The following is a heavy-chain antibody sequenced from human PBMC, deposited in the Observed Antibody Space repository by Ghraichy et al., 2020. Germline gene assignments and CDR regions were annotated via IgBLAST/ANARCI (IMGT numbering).Heavy chain of an antibody. CDR1: GFTFSSYD. CDR3: ARDLESGSYGDLDY. D-gene: IGHD1-26*01. J-gene: IGHJ4*02. Sequence: GSLRLSCSASGFTFSSYDMNWVRQAPGKGLEWVSCISSSSSYIFYTDSVKGRFTISRDNAKNSLYLQMNSLRAEDTAVYYCARDLESGSYGDLDYWGQGTLVTVSS. CDR2: ISSSSSYI. V-gene: IGHV3-21*01.